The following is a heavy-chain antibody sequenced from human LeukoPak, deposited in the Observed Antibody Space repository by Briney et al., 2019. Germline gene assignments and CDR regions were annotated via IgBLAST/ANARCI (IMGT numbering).Heavy chain of an antibody. D-gene: IGHD1-26*01. CDR2: ITPVINSA. CDR3: TRVNLRGSQYNWFDP. Sequence: GSSVKVSCKASGGTFSSYAISWVRQAPGQGLEWMGRITPVINSAKYAQKFRDRLTITADTITVTAYMELSSLTPDDTAVYYCTRVNLRGSQYNWFDPWGQGTRVIVSS. V-gene: IGHV1-69*04. J-gene: IGHJ5*02. CDR1: GGTFSSYA.